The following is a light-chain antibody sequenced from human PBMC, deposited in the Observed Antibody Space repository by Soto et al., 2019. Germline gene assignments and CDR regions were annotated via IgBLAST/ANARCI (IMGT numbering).Light chain of an antibody. V-gene: IGKV3-20*01. CDR2: DAS. CDR3: QQYRSSPLT. CDR1: QSVRSNY. Sequence: EIVLTQSPGTLSLSPGERATLSCRASQSVRSNYLAWYQQKPGQAPRFLIYDASSRATGIPDRFSGSGSGTDFTLTISRLEPEDFAVYYRQQYRSSPLTFGGGTKVDIK. J-gene: IGKJ4*01.